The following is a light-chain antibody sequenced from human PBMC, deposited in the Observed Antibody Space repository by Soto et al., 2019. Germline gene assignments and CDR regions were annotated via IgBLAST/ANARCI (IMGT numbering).Light chain of an antibody. CDR1: QSLLHSNGYNY. V-gene: IGKV2-28*01. Sequence: DIVMTQSPLSLPVTTGEPASISCRSSQSLLHSNGYNYLDWYLQKPGQSPQLLIYLGSNRASGVPDRFSGSGSGTDFTLKISRVEAEDVGVYYCMQALQTPWTFGQGTNVEIK. CDR2: LGS. CDR3: MQALQTPWT. J-gene: IGKJ1*01.